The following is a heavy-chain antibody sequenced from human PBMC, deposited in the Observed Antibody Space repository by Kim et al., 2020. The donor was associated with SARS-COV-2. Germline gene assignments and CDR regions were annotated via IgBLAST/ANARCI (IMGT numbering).Heavy chain of an antibody. CDR2: GGST. D-gene: IGHD3-16*01. V-gene: IGHV1-46*01. Sequence: GGSTSYAQKFQGRVTMTRDTSTSTVYMELSSLRSEDTAVYYCAFGREFDYWGQGTLVTVSS. CDR3: AFGREFDY. J-gene: IGHJ4*02.